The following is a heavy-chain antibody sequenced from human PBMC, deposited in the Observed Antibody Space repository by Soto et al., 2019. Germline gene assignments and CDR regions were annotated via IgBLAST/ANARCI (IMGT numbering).Heavy chain of an antibody. Sequence: GESLKISCKASGYNFANFWIGWVRQMPGKGLEWMGMIFPGDSDTKNSPSLEGQITMSVDKSDSSAYLQWRSLKASDTAIYYCAAGYSTGLDAFDIWGQGTMVTVSS. CDR2: IFPGDSDT. CDR1: GYNFANFW. CDR3: AAGYSTGLDAFDI. J-gene: IGHJ3*02. V-gene: IGHV5-51*01. D-gene: IGHD2-8*02.